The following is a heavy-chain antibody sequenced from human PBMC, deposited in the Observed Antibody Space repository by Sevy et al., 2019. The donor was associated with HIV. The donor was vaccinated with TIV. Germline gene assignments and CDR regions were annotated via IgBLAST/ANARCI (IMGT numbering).Heavy chain of an antibody. CDR3: ARGGANARGVIITNSDAFDI. J-gene: IGHJ3*02. V-gene: IGHV1-69*06. CDR1: GGTFSSYA. Sequence: ASVKVSCKASGGTFSSYASSWVRQAPGQGLEWMGGIIPIFGTANYAQRFQGRVTITADKSTSTAYMELSSLRSEDTAVYYCARGGANARGVIITNSDAFDIWGQGTMVTVSS. D-gene: IGHD3-10*02. CDR2: IIPIFGTA.